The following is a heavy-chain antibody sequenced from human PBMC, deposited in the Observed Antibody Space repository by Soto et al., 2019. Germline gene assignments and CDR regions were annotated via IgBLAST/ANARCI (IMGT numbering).Heavy chain of an antibody. V-gene: IGHV1-46*04. CDR2: INPRSGST. CDR1: GYTFTSHY. J-gene: IGHJ3*02. Sequence: QEQLVQSGAEVKKPGASVKVSCKASGYTFTSHYMHWVRQAPGQGLEWMGRINPRSGSTAYSQWLQGRVTVTRDTSTSTVYMELSTLRSEDTAVYYCARGRSSELMIYADAFDIWAQGTMVTVSS. CDR3: ARGRSSELMIYADAFDI. D-gene: IGHD2-8*01.